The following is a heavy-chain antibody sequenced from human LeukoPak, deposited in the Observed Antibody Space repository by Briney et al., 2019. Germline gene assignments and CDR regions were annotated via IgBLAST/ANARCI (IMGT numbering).Heavy chain of an antibody. Sequence: GGSLRLSCAASGFTFSTYSMNWVRQAPGEGLEWVSYISFSSTTIYYADSVKGRFTISRDNDKNSLYLQMNTLRAEDTAVYYCARDSPSVYYRLGAFDIWGQGTMVTVSS. D-gene: IGHD3-22*01. CDR1: GFTFSTYS. J-gene: IGHJ3*02. CDR3: ARDSPSVYYRLGAFDI. V-gene: IGHV3-48*01. CDR2: ISFSSTTI.